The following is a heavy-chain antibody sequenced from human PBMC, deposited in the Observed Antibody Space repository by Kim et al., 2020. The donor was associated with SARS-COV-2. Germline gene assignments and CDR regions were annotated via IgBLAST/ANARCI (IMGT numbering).Heavy chain of an antibody. CDR3: ATGPAGLAARPGSLFDY. D-gene: IGHD6-6*01. CDR1: GYTLTELS. Sequence: ASVKVSCKVSGYTLTELSMHWVRQAPGKGLEWMGGFDPEDGETIYAQKFQGRVTMTEDTSTDTAYMELSSLRSEDTAVYYCATGPAGLAARPGSLFDYWGQGTLVTVSS. V-gene: IGHV1-24*01. CDR2: FDPEDGET. J-gene: IGHJ4*02.